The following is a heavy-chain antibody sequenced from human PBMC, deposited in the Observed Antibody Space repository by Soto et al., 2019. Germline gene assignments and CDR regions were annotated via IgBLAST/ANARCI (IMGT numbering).Heavy chain of an antibody. CDR2: INPNSGVT. J-gene: IGHJ5*02. CDR3: ARGGGTSLVRLP. CDR1: GYTFTSYC. D-gene: IGHD2-2*01. Sequence: SVQVSCKASGYTFTSYCISWVRQASGEGLEWVGYINPNSGVTKYAPRFLGRVTITRDTSIRTAYMDLNNLRSDDTAVYFCARGGGTSLVRLPWGPGPLVNACS. V-gene: IGHV1-2*02.